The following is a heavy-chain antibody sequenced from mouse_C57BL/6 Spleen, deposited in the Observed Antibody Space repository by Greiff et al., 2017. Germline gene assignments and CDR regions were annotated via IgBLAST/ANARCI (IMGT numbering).Heavy chain of an antibody. D-gene: IGHD2-4*01. V-gene: IGHV1-53*01. CDR1: GYTFTSYW. J-gene: IGHJ2*01. CDR2: INPSNGGT. Sequence: VQLQQSGTELVKPGASVKLSCKASGYTFTSYWMHWVKQRPGQGLEWIGNINPSNGGTNYNEKFKSKATLTVDKSSSTAYMQLSSLTSEDSAVYYCAREGYYDYDPFDYWGQGTTLTVSS. CDR3: AREGYYDYDPFDY.